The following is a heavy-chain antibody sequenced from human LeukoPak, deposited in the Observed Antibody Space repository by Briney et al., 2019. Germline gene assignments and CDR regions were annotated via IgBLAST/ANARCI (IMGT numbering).Heavy chain of an antibody. CDR1: GFTFSSYS. V-gene: IGHV3-21*01. CDR2: ISSSSSYI. CDR3: ARDPIYSSSSPYYFDY. D-gene: IGHD6-13*01. J-gene: IGHJ4*02. Sequence: GGSLRLSCAASGFTFSSYSMNWVRQAPGKGPEWVSSISSSSSYIYYADSVKGRFTISRDNAKNSLYLQMNSLRAEDTAVYYCARDPIYSSSSPYYFDYWGQGTLVTVSS.